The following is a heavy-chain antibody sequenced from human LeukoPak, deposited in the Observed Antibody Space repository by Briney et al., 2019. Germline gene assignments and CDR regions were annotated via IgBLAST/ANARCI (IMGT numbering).Heavy chain of an antibody. CDR2: IKSKTDGGTT. V-gene: IGHV3-15*01. CDR1: GFTFNSYN. D-gene: IGHD1-1*01. Sequence: GGSLRLSCAASGFTFNSYNMNWVRQAPGKGLEWVGRIKSKTDGGTTDYAAPVKGRFTISRDDSKNTLYLQMNSLKTEDTAVYYCTTDRELERDAFDIWGQGTMVTVSS. CDR3: TTDRELERDAFDI. J-gene: IGHJ3*02.